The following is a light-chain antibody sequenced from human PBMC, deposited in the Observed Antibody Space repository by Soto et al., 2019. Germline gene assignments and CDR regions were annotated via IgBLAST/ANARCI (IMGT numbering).Light chain of an antibody. V-gene: IGKV1-39*01. Sequence: DIQMTQSPSSLSASVGDRVTITCRASQSIGTCLNWYQQKPGKAPKVLIYAVSSLQSGVPSRFSGSGSGTDFTPTITSLQPKYLATYYVQQSKTIRPLSSGGGTKVK. CDR2: AVS. CDR1: QSIGTC. J-gene: IGKJ4*01. CDR3: QQSKTIRPLS.